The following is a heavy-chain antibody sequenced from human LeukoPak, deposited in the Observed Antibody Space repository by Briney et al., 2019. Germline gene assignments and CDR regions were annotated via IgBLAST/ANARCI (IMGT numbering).Heavy chain of an antibody. Sequence: GGSLRLSCATSEFTFSSWARQAPGKGLEWVANIKQDGSERYYVDSVKGRFTISRDKNSLYLQMNSLRAEDTAVYYCARDSWGPEGYSGSYWGQGTLVTVSS. V-gene: IGHV3-7*01. CDR3: ARDSWGPEGYSGSY. D-gene: IGHD1-26*01. J-gene: IGHJ4*02. CDR1: EFTFSS. CDR2: IKQDGSER.